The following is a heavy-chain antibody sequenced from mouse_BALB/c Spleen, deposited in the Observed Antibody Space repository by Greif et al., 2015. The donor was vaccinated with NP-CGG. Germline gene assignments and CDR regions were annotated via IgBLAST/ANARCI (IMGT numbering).Heavy chain of an antibody. CDR3: TRESLMIPFAC. V-gene: IGHV1S81*02. D-gene: IGHD2-3*01. J-gene: IGHJ3*01. CDR2: INPSNGGT. Sequence: QVQLQQPGAELVKPGASVKLSCKASGYTFTSYYMYWVKQRPGQGLEWIGGINPSNGGTNFNEKFKSKATLTVDKSSSTAYMQLSSLTSEDSAVYYCTRESLMIPFACWGQGTLVTVSA. CDR1: GYTFTSYY.